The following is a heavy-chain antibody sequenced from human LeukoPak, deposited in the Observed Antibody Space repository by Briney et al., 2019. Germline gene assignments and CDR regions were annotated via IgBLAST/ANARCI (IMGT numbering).Heavy chain of an antibody. V-gene: IGHV3-15*01. CDR3: STDYYSSGSYSFDY. Sequence: GGSLRLSCAASGFTVSNAWMSWVRQAPGRGMEWVGRIISKTDGGTTDYAAPVKGRFTISRDDSKHTLYLQMNSLKTEDTAVYYCSTDYYSSGSYSFDYWGRGTRVTVSS. D-gene: IGHD6-19*01. CDR1: GFTVSNAW. J-gene: IGHJ4*02. CDR2: IISKTDGGTT.